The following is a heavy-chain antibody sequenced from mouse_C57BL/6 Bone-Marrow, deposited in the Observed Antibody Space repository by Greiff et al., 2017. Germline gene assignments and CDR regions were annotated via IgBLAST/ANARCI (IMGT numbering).Heavy chain of an antibody. Sequence: QVQLQQSGAELVRPGTSVKMSCKASGYTFTNYWIGWAKQRPGHGLEWIGDIYPGGGCTNYNEKFKGKATLTADKSSSTAYMQVSSLTSEDSAIYYCARSADYAWFAYWGQGTLVTVSA. CDR1: GYTFTNYW. CDR3: ARSADYAWFAY. D-gene: IGHD2-4*01. V-gene: IGHV1-63*01. J-gene: IGHJ3*01. CDR2: IYPGGGCT.